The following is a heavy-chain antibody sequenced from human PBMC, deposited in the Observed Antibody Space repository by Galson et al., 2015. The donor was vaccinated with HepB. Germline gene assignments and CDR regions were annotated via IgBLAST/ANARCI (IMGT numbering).Heavy chain of an antibody. CDR1: GFTFSSYA. CDR3: AALPGYSYGSRGYFDY. CDR2: ISYDGSNK. D-gene: IGHD5-18*01. Sequence: SLRLSCAASGFTFSSYAMHWVRQAPGKGLEWVAVISYDGSNKYYADSVKGRFTISRDNSKNTLYLQMNSLRAEDTAVYYCAALPGYSYGSRGYFDYWGQGTLVTVSS. J-gene: IGHJ4*02. V-gene: IGHV3-30-3*01.